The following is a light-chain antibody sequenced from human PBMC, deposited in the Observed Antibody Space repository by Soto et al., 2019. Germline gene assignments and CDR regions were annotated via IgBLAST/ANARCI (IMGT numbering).Light chain of an antibody. CDR2: EVS. Sequence: QSVLTQPASVSGSPGQTITISCTGTSSDVGGYNYVSWYQHNPGKAPKLLTYEVSNRPSGVSDRFSGSKSDNMASLNISGIQAEEEADYYCCSYGGGNNFYVFGTGTKVTVL. J-gene: IGLJ1*01. V-gene: IGLV2-14*01. CDR1: SSDVGGYNY. CDR3: CSYGGGNNFYV.